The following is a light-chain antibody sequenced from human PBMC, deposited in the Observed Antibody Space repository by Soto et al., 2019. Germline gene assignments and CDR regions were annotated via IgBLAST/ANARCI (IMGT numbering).Light chain of an antibody. Sequence: QSVLTQPPSVSGAPGQRVTISCTGSSSNIGAGYDVHWYQQLPGTAPKLLIYGNSNRPSGVPDRFSGSKSGTSASLAITGLQAEDVADYYCQSYDSSLYVFGTGTKLTVL. CDR2: GNS. CDR1: SSNIGAGYD. V-gene: IGLV1-40*01. J-gene: IGLJ1*01. CDR3: QSYDSSLYV.